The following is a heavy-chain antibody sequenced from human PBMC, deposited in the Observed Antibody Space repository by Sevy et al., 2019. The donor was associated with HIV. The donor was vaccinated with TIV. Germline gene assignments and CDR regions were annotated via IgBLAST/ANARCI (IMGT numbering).Heavy chain of an antibody. CDR1: GGSITSLY. J-gene: IGHJ4*02. V-gene: IGHV4-59*08. CDR3: AGENAWGRGYS. CDR2: IYSNGHI. D-gene: IGHD1-26*01. Sequence: SETLSLTCTVSGGSITSLYWNWIRQPPGKGLEGFANIYSNGHINYNPSLKSRVTLSLDTSKNQFSLRLSSVTAADTAMYYCAGENAWGRGYSWGQGTLVTVSS.